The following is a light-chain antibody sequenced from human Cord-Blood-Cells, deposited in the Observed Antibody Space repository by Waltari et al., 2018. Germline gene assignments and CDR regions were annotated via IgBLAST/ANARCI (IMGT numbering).Light chain of an antibody. CDR2: AAS. CDR1: QSISSY. V-gene: IGKV1-39*01. J-gene: IGKJ4*01. CDR3: QQSYSTLT. Sequence: DIQITQSPSSLSASVGDRVTITCLASQSISSYLNWYQQKPGKAPKLLIYAASSLQSGVPSRFSGSGSGTDFTLTISSLQPEDFATYYCQQSYSTLTFGGGTKVEIK.